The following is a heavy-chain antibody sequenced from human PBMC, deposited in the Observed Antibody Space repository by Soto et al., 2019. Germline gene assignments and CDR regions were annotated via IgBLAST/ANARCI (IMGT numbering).Heavy chain of an antibody. D-gene: IGHD2-15*01. J-gene: IGHJ3*02. V-gene: IGHV1-3*01. CDR2: INAGNGNT. CDR1: GYTFTSYA. CDR3: ARSPIVLDAFDI. Sequence: ASVKVSCKASGYTFTSYAMHWVRQAPGQRLEWMGWINAGNGNTKYSQKFQGRVTITRDTSASTAYMELSSLRSEDTAVYYCARSPIVLDAFDIWGQGTMVTVSS.